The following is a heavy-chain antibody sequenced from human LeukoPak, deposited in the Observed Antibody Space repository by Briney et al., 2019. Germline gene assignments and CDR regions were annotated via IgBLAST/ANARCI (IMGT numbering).Heavy chain of an antibody. J-gene: IGHJ4*02. D-gene: IGHD3-10*01. Sequence: PSETLSLTCTVSGGSISSGSYYWSWIRQPPGKGLEWIGYIFHSGSTNYNPSLKSRVTISVDTSKNQFSLRLSSVTAADTAVYYCARLSNSGSYNYFDYWGQGTLVTVSS. CDR2: IFHSGST. CDR3: ARLSNSGSYNYFDY. V-gene: IGHV4-61*01. CDR1: GGSISSGSYY.